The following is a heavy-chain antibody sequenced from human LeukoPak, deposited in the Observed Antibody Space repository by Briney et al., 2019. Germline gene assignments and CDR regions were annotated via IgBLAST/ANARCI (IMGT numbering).Heavy chain of an antibody. CDR3: ARDRGRYYMDV. D-gene: IGHD6-25*01. J-gene: IGHJ6*03. CDR1: GFTFRSYD. Sequence: PGGSLRLSCAASGFTFRSYDMHWVRQATGKGLEWVSGIGTAGDIYYSGSVKGRFTISRENAKSSLYLQMKSLRAGDTAVYYCARDRGRYYMDVWGKGTTVTISS. CDR2: IGTAGDI. V-gene: IGHV3-13*01.